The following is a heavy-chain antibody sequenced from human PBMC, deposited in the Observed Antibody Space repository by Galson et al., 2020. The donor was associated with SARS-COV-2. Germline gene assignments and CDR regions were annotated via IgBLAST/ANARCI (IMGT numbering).Heavy chain of an antibody. V-gene: IGHV2-5*01. CDR2: IYWNDDK. CDR1: GFSLPTSGVG. CDR3: AHSAPSSLTIFGVVIVKDYFDY. J-gene: IGHJ4*02. Sequence: ESGPTLVNPTQTLTLTCTFPGFSLPTSGVGVGWIRQPPGKALEWLALIYWNDDKRYSPSLKSRLTITKDTSKNQVVLTMTNMDPVDTATYFCAHSAPSSLTIFGVVIVKDYFDYWGQGTLVTVSS. D-gene: IGHD3-3*01.